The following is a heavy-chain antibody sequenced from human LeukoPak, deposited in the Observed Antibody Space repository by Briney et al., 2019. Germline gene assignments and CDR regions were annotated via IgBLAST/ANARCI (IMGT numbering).Heavy chain of an antibody. V-gene: IGHV4-39*02. CDR2: IYYNGAT. CDR1: GGSISSSNYY. J-gene: IGHJ4*02. CDR3: ARPLESFFGSGSYDN. Sequence: NPSETLSLTCTVSGGSISSSNYYWGWLRQPPGKGLEWIGSIYYNGATYYNPSLKSRITISVDTSKNHFSLNLRSVTAADTAVYYCARPLESFFGSGSYDNWGQGTLVTVSS. D-gene: IGHD3-10*01.